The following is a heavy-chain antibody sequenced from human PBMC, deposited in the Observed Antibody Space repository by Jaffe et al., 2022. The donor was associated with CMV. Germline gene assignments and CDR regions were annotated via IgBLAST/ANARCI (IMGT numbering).Heavy chain of an antibody. D-gene: IGHD2-15*01. Sequence: QVQLQESGPGLVKPSGTLSLTCAVSGGSISSSNWWSWVRQPPGKGLEWIGEIYHSGSTNYNPSLKSRVTISVDKSKNQFSLKLSSVTAADTAVYYCARDPDSDTPNYYYYMDVWGKGTTVTVSS. J-gene: IGHJ6*03. CDR3: ARDPDSDTPNYYYYMDV. V-gene: IGHV4-4*02. CDR2: IYHSGST. CDR1: GGSISSSNW.